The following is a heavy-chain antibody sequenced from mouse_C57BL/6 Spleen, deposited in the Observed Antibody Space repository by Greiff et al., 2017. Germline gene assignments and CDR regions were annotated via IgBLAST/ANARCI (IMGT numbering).Heavy chain of an antibody. CDR1: GYTFTSYW. CDR2: INPSNGGT. CDR3: ARSNLGWYFDV. J-gene: IGHJ1*03. V-gene: IGHV1-53*01. D-gene: IGHD3-3*01. Sequence: VKLQQPGTELVKPGASVKLSCKASGYTFTSYWMHWVKQRPGQGLEWIGNINPSNGGTNYNEKFKSKATLTVDKSSSTAYMQLSSLTSEDSAVYYGARSNLGWYFDVWGTGTTVTVSS.